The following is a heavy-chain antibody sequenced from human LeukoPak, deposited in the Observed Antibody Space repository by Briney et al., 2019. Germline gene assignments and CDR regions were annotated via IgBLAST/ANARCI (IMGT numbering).Heavy chain of an antibody. Sequence: QSGGSLRLSCAASGFTFSSYGMSWVRQAPGKGLEWVSAISGSGGSTYYADSVKGRFTISRDNSKNTLYLQMNSLRAEDTAVYYGAKDGGGSYSYFDYWGQGTLVTVSS. D-gene: IGHD1-26*01. CDR1: GFTFSSYG. CDR2: ISGSGGST. V-gene: IGHV3-23*01. J-gene: IGHJ4*02. CDR3: AKDGGGSYSYFDY.